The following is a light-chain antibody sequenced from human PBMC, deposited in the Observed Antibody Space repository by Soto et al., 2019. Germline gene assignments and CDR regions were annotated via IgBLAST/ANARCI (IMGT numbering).Light chain of an antibody. CDR3: QQSFDTPRT. J-gene: IGKJ1*01. V-gene: IGKV1-39*01. CDR1: QNIKSY. CDR2: DAT. Sequence: DIQMTQSPSSLSASVGDRVTITCRASQNIKSYINWYQHKAGEAPNLLIHDATSLQTGVPSRFSGSGSGTDFTLTITSLQPEDFATYYCQQSFDTPRTFGHGTKVEIK.